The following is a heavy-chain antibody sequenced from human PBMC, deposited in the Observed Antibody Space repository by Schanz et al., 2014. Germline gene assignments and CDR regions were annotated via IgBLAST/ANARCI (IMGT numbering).Heavy chain of an antibody. CDR1: GGSIRRYF. CDR2: ISYSGVT. Sequence: QVQLQESGPGLVKPSETLSLTCTVSGGSIRRYFWSWIRQHPGKGLEWIGYISYSGVTYYNPSLKSRVTISMHTSKNQFTLKLSSVTAADTAVYYCARDRGRGDLPGDIWGQGTMVTVSS. J-gene: IGHJ3*02. D-gene: IGHD4-17*01. V-gene: IGHV4-59*06. CDR3: ARDRGRGDLPGDI.